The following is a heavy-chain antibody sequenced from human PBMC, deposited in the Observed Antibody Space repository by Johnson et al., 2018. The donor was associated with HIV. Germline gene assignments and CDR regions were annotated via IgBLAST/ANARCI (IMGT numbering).Heavy chain of an antibody. Sequence: QVQLMESGGGVVQPGRSLRLSCAASGFTFSSYALHWVRQAPGEGLEWVAVISYDGVNKYYADSVKGRFTVSRANSKNTLYLQLNSLRAEDTAVYYCAREANSFDIWGQGTMVTVSS. V-gene: IGHV3-30*04. J-gene: IGHJ3*02. CDR2: ISYDGVNK. CDR1: GFTFSSYA. CDR3: AREANSFDI.